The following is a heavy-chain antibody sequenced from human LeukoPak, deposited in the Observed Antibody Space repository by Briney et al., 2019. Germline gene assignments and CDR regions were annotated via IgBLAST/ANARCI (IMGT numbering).Heavy chain of an antibody. J-gene: IGHJ3*02. Sequence: PGGSLRLSCAASGFTFSNYGMSWVRQAPGKGLERVSVISGYSSVIYYADSVKGRFTISRDNSKNTLYLQMNSLRADDTAVYYCAKDQGIGNTGSLRGAFDIWGQGTLVTVSS. CDR3: AKDQGIGNTGSLRGAFDI. V-gene: IGHV3-23*01. CDR2: ISGYSSVI. CDR1: GFTFSNYG. D-gene: IGHD1-26*01.